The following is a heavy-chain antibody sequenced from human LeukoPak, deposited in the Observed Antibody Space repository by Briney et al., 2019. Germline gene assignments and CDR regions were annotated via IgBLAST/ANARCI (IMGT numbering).Heavy chain of an antibody. CDR1: GFTFSSYS. J-gene: IGHJ4*02. V-gene: IGHV3-21*01. D-gene: IGHD3-10*01. CDR3: ARMVRGVEPDY. Sequence: GGSLRLSCAASGFTFSSYSMNWVREAPGKGLEWVSSISSSSSYIYYADSVKGRFTISRDNAKNSLYLQMNSLRAEDTAVYYCARMVRGVEPDYWGQGTLVTVSS. CDR2: ISSSSSYI.